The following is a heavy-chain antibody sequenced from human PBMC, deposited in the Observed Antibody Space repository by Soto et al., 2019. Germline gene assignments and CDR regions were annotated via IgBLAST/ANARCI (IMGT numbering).Heavy chain of an antibody. CDR1: SGSISRPSYY. D-gene: IGHD1-1*01. Sequence: SETMSVTCAVSSGSISRPSYYWSWIRQAPGGGLEWIGYDYYSGSAYYNPSLRSRSSISIDTSRNQFSLQLSSVTAADTAVYYCVGKVETTSHFDSWGQG. CDR3: VGKVETTSHFDS. CDR2: DYYSGSA. V-gene: IGHV4-30-4*01. J-gene: IGHJ4*02.